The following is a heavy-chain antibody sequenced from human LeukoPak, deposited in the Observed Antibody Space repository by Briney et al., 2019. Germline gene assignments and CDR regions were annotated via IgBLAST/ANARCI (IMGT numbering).Heavy chain of an antibody. CDR1: GYTFTSHG. D-gene: IGHD5-18*01. CDR3: ARDYIGSDYGYGGPRGGPFDY. Sequence: ASVKVSCKASGYTFTSHGINWVRQAPGQGLEWMGYISPTNGNTNYAQKYQGRVTMTTDTSTSTAYMEWRSLRSDDTAVYYCARDYIGSDYGYGGPRGGPFDYWGQGTLVTVSS. V-gene: IGHV1-18*01. J-gene: IGHJ4*02. CDR2: ISPTNGNT.